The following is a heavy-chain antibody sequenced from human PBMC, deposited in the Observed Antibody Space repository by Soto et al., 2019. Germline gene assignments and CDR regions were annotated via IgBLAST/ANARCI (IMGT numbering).Heavy chain of an antibody. J-gene: IGHJ5*02. Sequence: QVQLVKSGAEVKKPGSSVKVSCKASGGTFSSYTISWVRQAPGQGLEWMXRIIPILGIANYAQKFQGRVTITADKSTXXXXXXXXXXXXXXXXXXXXXXXXXXXXXXXXXXXWFDPWGQGTLVTVSS. CDR2: IIPILGIA. V-gene: IGHV1-69*02. CDR3: XXXXXXXXXXXXXXXWFDP. CDR1: GGTFSSYT.